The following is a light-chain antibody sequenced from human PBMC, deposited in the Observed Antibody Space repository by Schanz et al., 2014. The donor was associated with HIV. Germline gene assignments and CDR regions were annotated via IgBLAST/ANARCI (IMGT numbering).Light chain of an antibody. Sequence: EIVMTQSPATLSVSPGERATLSCRASQSVSSNLAWYQQKPGQAPRLLIYGASSRATGIPDRFSGSGSGTEFTLTISRLEPEDFAVYYCQQYGGTFGQGTKLEIK. J-gene: IGKJ2*01. CDR2: GAS. V-gene: IGKV3D-15*01. CDR1: QSVSSN. CDR3: QQYGGT.